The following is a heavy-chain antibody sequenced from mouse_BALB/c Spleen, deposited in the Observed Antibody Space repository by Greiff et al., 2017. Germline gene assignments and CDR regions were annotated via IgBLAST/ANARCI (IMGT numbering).Heavy chain of an antibody. Sequence: VQGVESGPGLVAPSQSLSITCTVSGFSLTSYGVHWVRQPPGKGLEWLGVIWAGGSTNYNSALMSRLSISKDNSKSQVFLKMNSLQTDDTAMYYCAREGMITTGAWFAYWGQGTLVTVSA. CDR1: GFSLTSYG. D-gene: IGHD2-4*01. CDR2: IWAGGST. CDR3: AREGMITTGAWFAY. J-gene: IGHJ3*01. V-gene: IGHV2-9*02.